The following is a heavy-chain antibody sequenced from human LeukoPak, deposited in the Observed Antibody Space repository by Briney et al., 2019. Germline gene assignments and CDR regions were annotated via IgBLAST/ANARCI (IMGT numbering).Heavy chain of an antibody. CDR3: AKGGDSSGYYYEYFDY. Sequence: SGGSLRLSCAASGFTFSSYAMSWVRQAPGKGLEWVSAISGSGGSTYYADSVKGRFTISRDNSKNTPYLQMNSLRAEDTAVYYCAKGGDSSGYYYEYFDYWGQGTLVTVSS. V-gene: IGHV3-23*01. D-gene: IGHD3-22*01. J-gene: IGHJ4*02. CDR2: ISGSGGST. CDR1: GFTFSSYA.